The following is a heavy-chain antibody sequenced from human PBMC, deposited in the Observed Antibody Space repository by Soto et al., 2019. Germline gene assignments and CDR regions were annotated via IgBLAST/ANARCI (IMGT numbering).Heavy chain of an antibody. Sequence: GESLKISCKGSGYSFTSYWIGWVRQMPGKGLEWMGIIYPGDSDTRYSPSFQGQVTISADKSISTAYLQWSSLKASDTAMYYCEGRAGVGETPYGMDVWGQGTTVTVSS. CDR3: EGRAGVGETPYGMDV. V-gene: IGHV5-51*01. CDR1: GYSFTSYW. D-gene: IGHD1-26*01. CDR2: IYPGDSDT. J-gene: IGHJ6*02.